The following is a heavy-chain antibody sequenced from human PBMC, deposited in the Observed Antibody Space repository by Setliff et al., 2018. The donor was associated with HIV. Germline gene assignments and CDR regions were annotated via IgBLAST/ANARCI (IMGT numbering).Heavy chain of an antibody. Sequence: SETLSLTCSVPGGSISSYYWSWIRQPPGKGLEWIGYIYYSGSTNYIPSLKSRVTISVDTSKNQFSLKLSSVTAADTAVYYCASGEYSYGYRFDYWGQGTLVTVSS. CDR3: ASGEYSYGYRFDY. V-gene: IGHV4-59*01. CDR1: GGSISSYY. J-gene: IGHJ4*02. CDR2: IYYSGST. D-gene: IGHD5-18*01.